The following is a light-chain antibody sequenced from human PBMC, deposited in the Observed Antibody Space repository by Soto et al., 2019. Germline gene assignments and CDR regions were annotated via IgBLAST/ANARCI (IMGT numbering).Light chain of an antibody. CDR3: QQYLGIPRT. CDR1: QSVLYSSNNKNY. CDR2: WAS. Sequence: DIVMTQSPDSLAVSLGERATINCKSSQSVLYSSNNKNYLAWYQQKPGQPPKLLIYWASTRESGVPDRFSGSGSGTDFTLTISSLQAEDVAVYYCQQYLGIPRTFGQGTKGDIK. V-gene: IGKV4-1*01. J-gene: IGKJ1*01.